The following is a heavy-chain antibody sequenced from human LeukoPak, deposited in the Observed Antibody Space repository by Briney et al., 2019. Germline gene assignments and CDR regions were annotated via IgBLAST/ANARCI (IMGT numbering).Heavy chain of an antibody. CDR2: ISYDGSNK. Sequence: TGRSLRLSCAASGFTFSSYGMHWVRQAPGKGLEWVAVISYDGSNKYYADSVKGRFTISRDNSKNTLYLQMNSLRAEDTAVYYCASDDFWSGYLVDYWGQGTLVTVSS. D-gene: IGHD3-3*01. CDR3: ASDDFWSGYLVDY. J-gene: IGHJ4*02. V-gene: IGHV3-30*03. CDR1: GFTFSSYG.